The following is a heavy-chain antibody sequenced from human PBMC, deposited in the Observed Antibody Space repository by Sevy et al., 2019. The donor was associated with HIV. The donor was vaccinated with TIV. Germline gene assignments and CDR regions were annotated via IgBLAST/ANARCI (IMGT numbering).Heavy chain of an antibody. Sequence: GGSLRLSCAASGFTFSSFSMNWVRQAPGKGPEWISYISTRSSAIYYADSMKGRFTISRDNSKNSLYLQMTSLRAEDTAVYYCVRAIQLAASYWGQGMLVTVSS. CDR2: ISTRSSAI. J-gene: IGHJ4*02. V-gene: IGHV3-48*01. CDR1: GFTFSSFS. CDR3: VRAIQLAASY. D-gene: IGHD2-15*01.